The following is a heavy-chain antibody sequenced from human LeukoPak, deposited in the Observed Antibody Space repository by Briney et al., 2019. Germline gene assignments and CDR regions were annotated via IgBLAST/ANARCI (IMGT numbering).Heavy chain of an antibody. D-gene: IGHD1-26*01. J-gene: IGHJ3*02. CDR3: ARAPGSGI. Sequence: PGESLRLSCVASGFTVSSNYMNWVRQAPGKGLEWLSVIYSGGSTYYADSVKGRFTISRDTSKNTVYLQMNSLRDEDTAVYYCARAPGSGIWGQGTMVTVSS. V-gene: IGHV3-66*02. CDR2: IYSGGST. CDR1: GFTVSSNY.